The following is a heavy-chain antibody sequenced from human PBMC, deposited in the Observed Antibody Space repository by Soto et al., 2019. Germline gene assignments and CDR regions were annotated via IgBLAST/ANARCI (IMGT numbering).Heavy chain of an antibody. V-gene: IGHV4-38-2*01. J-gene: IGHJ5*02. D-gene: IGHD4-17*01. Sequence: PXATLSLTCAVSGYSISSGYYWCCIRQTPGKGLEWIASIYHSGSTYYNPSLKSRVTISVDTSKNQFSLRLTSVTAADTAVYYCARGAATVTPGWFDPWGQGIMVTVS. CDR1: GYSISSGYY. CDR2: IYHSGST. CDR3: ARGAATVTPGWFDP.